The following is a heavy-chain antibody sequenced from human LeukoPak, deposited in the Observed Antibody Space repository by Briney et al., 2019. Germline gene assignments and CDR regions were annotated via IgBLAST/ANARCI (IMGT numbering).Heavy chain of an antibody. CDR3: TTDGGGYGLSLDY. CDR1: GFTFSKGW. D-gene: IGHD5-18*01. V-gene: IGHV3-15*07. CDR2: IKSKSDGGTT. Sequence: PGGSLRLSCAASGFTFSKGWMNWVRQAPGKGLEWVGRIKSKSDGGTTDYAAPAKGRFIISRDDSKNTLYLQMNSLKIEDTAVYYCTTDGGGYGLSLDYWGQGTLVTVSS. J-gene: IGHJ4*02.